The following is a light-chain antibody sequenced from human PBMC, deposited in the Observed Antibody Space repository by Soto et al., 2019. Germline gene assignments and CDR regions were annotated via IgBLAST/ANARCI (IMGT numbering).Light chain of an antibody. Sequence: QSVLSQPPSASASLGASVTLTCTLSSGYYNYQVDWYQQRPGKGPRFLMRVGTGGIVGSRGDGIPDRFSAFATGLNSYRTNKNIHDEDESDYQCWAAYGSRSTFVYVFGAGTKLTVL. V-gene: IGLV9-49*01. CDR3: WAAYGSRSTFVYV. CDR1: SGYYNYQ. J-gene: IGLJ1*01. CDR2: VGTGGIVG.